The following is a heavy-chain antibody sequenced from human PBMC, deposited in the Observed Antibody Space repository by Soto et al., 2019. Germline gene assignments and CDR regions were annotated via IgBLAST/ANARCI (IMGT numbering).Heavy chain of an antibody. CDR1: GFTFSGSA. V-gene: IGHV3-73*02. D-gene: IGHD2-2*01. CDR3: TRRLVPAEN. CDR2: IRSKANSYAT. Sequence: EVQLVESGGGLVQPGGSLKLSCAASGFTFSGSAMHWVRQASGKGLEWVGRIRSKANSYATAYAASVKGRFTISRDDSKNTAYLQMNSLKTEDTAVYYCTRRLVPAENWGQGTLVTVSS. J-gene: IGHJ4*02.